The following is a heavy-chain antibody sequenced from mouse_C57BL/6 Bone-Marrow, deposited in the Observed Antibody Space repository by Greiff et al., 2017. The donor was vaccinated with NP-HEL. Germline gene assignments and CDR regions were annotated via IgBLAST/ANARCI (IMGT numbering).Heavy chain of an antibody. Sequence: LMESGPELVKPGASVKISCKASGYTFTDYYINWVKQRPGQGLEWIGWIYPGSGNTKYNEKFKGKATLTVDTSSSTAYMQLSSLTSEDSAVYFCAPDYYGSSIYAMDYWGQGTSVTVSS. CDR2: IYPGSGNT. D-gene: IGHD1-1*01. J-gene: IGHJ4*01. V-gene: IGHV1-84*01. CDR1: GYTFTDYY. CDR3: APDYYGSSIYAMDY.